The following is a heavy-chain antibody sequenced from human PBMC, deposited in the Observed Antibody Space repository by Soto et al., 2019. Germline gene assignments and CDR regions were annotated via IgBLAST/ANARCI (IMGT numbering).Heavy chain of an antibody. V-gene: IGHV1-2*04. CDR1: GYTFTGYY. Sequence: ASVKVSCKASGYTFTGYYMHWVRQAPGQGLEWMGWLNPNSGGTNYAQKFQGWVTMTRDTSISTAYMELSRLRSDDTAVYYCARGFGIAASVDVWGKGTTVTVSS. CDR3: ARGFGIAASVDV. D-gene: IGHD6-13*01. J-gene: IGHJ6*04. CDR2: LNPNSGGT.